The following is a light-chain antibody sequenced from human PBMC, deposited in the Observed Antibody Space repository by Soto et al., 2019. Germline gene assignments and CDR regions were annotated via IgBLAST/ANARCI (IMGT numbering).Light chain of an antibody. CDR2: EVS. Sequence: QSALTQPPSASGSLGHSVTISCTGTSSDVGGHKFVSWYQHHPGKAPKLILYEVSQRPSGVPLRFSGSKSGNTASLTVSGLQAEDEADYYCSSYGGSANFVTVGGGTKLTVL. CDR1: SSDVGGHKF. J-gene: IGLJ2*01. CDR3: SSYGGSANFVT. V-gene: IGLV2-8*01.